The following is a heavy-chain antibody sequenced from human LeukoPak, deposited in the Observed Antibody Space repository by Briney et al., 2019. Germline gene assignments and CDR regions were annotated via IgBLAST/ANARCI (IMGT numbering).Heavy chain of an antibody. J-gene: IGHJ5*02. CDR1: GGSISSYY. V-gene: IGHV4-59*01. CDR2: IYYSGST. D-gene: IGHD4-17*01. CDR3: ARDSGDYLNWFDP. Sequence: SETLSLTCTVSGGSISSYYWSWIRQPPGKGLEWIGYIYYSGSTNYNPSLKSRVTMSVDTSKNRFSLKLSSVTTADTAVYYCARDSGDYLNWFDPWGQGTLVTVSS.